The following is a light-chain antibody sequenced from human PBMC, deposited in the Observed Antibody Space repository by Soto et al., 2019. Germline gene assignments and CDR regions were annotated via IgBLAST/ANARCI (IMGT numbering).Light chain of an antibody. J-gene: IGLJ3*02. CDR2: EVS. Sequence: QSALTQPASVSGSPGQSITISCTGTSSDVGSYNYVSWYQQHPGKAPKLMIYEVSNRPSGVSNRFSGSKAGNTASLTTAGLQDEDEANYCCSSYTSSSTLVFGGGTKLTVL. CDR1: SSDVGSYNY. V-gene: IGLV2-14*01. CDR3: SSYTSSSTLV.